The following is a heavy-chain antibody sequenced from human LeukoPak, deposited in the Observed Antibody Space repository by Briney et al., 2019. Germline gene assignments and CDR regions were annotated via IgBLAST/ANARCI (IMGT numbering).Heavy chain of an antibody. CDR3: AKAWGIAVAGTSFDY. CDR2: ISYDGSNK. J-gene: IGHJ4*02. CDR1: GFTFSSYA. V-gene: IGHV3-30*04. Sequence: GGSLRLSCAASGFTFSSYAMHWVRQAPGKGLEWVAVISYDGSNKYYADSVKGRFTISRDNSKNTLYLQMNSLRAEDTAVYYCAKAWGIAVAGTSFDYWGQGTLVTVSS. D-gene: IGHD6-19*01.